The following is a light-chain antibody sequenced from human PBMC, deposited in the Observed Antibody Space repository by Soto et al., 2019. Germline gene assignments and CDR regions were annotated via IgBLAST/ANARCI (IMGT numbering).Light chain of an antibody. CDR2: KAS. J-gene: IGKJ1*01. Sequence: DIQMTQSPSTLSASVGDRVTITFRASQSISSWLAWYQQKPGKAPKLLIYKASSLESGVPSRFSGSGSGTEFTLTISSLQPDDFATYYCQQYNSYRTSGQGTNVDI. CDR3: QQYNSYRT. CDR1: QSISSW. V-gene: IGKV1-5*03.